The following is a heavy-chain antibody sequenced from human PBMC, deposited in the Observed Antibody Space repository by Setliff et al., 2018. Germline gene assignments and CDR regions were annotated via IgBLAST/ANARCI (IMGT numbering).Heavy chain of an antibody. Sequence: PGGSLRLSCAASGFTFSDAWMNWVRQVPGKGLEWVGRIKSKADGGTADFAAPVKGRFTISRDDSKNTMSLQMNSLKTEDTAVYFCATRLGDCWGQGTRVTVSS. CDR1: GFTFSDAW. CDR2: IKSKADGGTA. CDR3: ATRLGDC. V-gene: IGHV3-15*01. J-gene: IGHJ4*02.